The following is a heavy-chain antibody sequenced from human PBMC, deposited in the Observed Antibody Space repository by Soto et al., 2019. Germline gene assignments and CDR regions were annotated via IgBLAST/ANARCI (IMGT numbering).Heavy chain of an antibody. CDR1: ADSFTSYL. CDR3: ARPGYDSSGRDAFDI. D-gene: IGHD3-22*01. V-gene: IGHV5-51*01. J-gene: IGHJ3*02. Sequence: GVPQKISWKGSADSFTSYLIIWMGQMPGKGLEWMGRIDPGDSDTRYSPSFQGQVTISADKSISTAYLQWSSLKASDTAMYYCARPGYDSSGRDAFDIWGQGTMVPVSS. CDR2: IDPGDSDT.